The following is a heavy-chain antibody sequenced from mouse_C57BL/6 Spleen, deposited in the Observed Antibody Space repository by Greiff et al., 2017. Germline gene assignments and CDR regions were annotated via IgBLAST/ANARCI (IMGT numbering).Heavy chain of an antibody. Sequence: EVQLQQSGPELVKPGASVKISCKASGYTFTDYYMNWVKQSHGKSLEWIGDINPNNGGTSYNQKFKGKVTLTVDKSSSTAYMELRSLTSEDSAVYYCARGGFYDYTWFAYWGQGALVTVSA. CDR1: GYTFTDYY. V-gene: IGHV1-26*01. D-gene: IGHD2-4*01. J-gene: IGHJ3*01. CDR3: ARGGFYDYTWFAY. CDR2: INPNNGGT.